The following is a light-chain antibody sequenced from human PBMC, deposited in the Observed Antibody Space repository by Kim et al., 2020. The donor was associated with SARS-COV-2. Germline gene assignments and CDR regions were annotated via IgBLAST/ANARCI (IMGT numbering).Light chain of an antibody. CDR3: QQYNNWPRGT. J-gene: IGKJ2*01. CDR2: GAS. Sequence: VSPGGRATLSCRASQSVSSNLAWYQQKPGQAPRLLIYGASTRATGIPARFSGSGSGTEFTLTISSLQSEDFAVYYCQQYNNWPRGTFGQGTKLEI. V-gene: IGKV3-15*01. CDR1: QSVSSN.